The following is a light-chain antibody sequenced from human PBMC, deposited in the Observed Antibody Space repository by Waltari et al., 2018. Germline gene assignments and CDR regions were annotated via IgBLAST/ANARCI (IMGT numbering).Light chain of an antibody. V-gene: IGKV2-30*02. CDR3: MQGTHWHT. CDR1: QSLVHHDGNIY. J-gene: IGKJ2*01. CDR2: KVS. Sequence: DVAFTQSPLSLPVTLGQPASISCRSSQSLVHHDGNIYLNWFQQRPGQSPRPLIYKVSNRDSGVPDRFSGNGSGTDFTLKISRVEAEDVGVYYCMQGTHWHTFGQGTKLEIK.